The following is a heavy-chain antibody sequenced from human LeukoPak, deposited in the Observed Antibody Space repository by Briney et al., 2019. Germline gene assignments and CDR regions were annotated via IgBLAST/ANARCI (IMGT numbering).Heavy chain of an antibody. CDR3: ARLDSGSYLRAAEYFQH. J-gene: IGHJ1*01. CDR2: IYTYGST. CDR1: GGSISSGHHY. Sequence: PSETLSLTCTVSGGSISSGHHYWSWIRQPAGKGLEWIGRIYTYGSTDYNPSLKSRVTISVDTSKNQFSLKLSSVTAADTAVYYCARLDSGSYLRAAEYFQHWGQGTLVTVSS. D-gene: IGHD1-26*01. V-gene: IGHV4-61*02.